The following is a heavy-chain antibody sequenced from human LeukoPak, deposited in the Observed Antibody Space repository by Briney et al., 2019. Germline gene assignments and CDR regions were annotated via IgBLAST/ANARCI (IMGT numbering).Heavy chain of an antibody. CDR1: GFTFSSYW. CDR3: ARAYYDSSGFADYYYYYYMDV. D-gene: IGHD3-22*01. J-gene: IGHJ6*03. Sequence: GGSLRLSCAASGFTFSSYWMSWVRQAPGKWLEWVANIKQDGSEKYYVDSVKGRFTISRDKAKNSLYLQMNSLRAEDTAVYYCARAYYDSSGFADYYYYYYMDVWGKGTTVTVSS. V-gene: IGHV3-7*01. CDR2: IKQDGSEK.